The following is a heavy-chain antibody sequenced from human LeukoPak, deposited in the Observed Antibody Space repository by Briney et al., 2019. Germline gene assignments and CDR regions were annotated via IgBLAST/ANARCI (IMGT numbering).Heavy chain of an antibody. V-gene: IGHV1-18*01. Sequence: ASVKVSCKASGYTFTSYGISWVRQAPGQGLEWMGWINAYNGNTNYAQKLQGRVTMTTDTSTSTAYMELRSLRSDDTAVYYCATTGYSSGWDQNWFDPWGQGTLVTVSS. J-gene: IGHJ5*02. CDR2: INAYNGNT. CDR3: ATTGYSSGWDQNWFDP. CDR1: GYTFTSYG. D-gene: IGHD6-19*01.